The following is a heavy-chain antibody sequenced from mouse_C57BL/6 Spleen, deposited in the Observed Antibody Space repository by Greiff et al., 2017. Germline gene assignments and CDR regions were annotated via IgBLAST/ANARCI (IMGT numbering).Heavy chain of an antibody. CDR2: ISSGSSTI. CDR3: ARAPNYYGSSYSYYYAMDY. CDR1: GFTFSDYG. J-gene: IGHJ4*01. Sequence: EVKLVESGGGLVKPGGSLKLSCAASGFTFSDYGMHWVRQAPEKGLEWVAYISSGSSTIYYADTVKGRFTISRANAKNTLFLQMTSLRSEDTAMYYCARAPNYYGSSYSYYYAMDYWGQGTSVTVSS. D-gene: IGHD1-1*01. V-gene: IGHV5-17*01.